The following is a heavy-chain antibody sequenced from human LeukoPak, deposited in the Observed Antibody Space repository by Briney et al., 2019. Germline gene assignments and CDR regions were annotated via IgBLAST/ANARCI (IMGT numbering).Heavy chain of an antibody. J-gene: IGHJ4*02. Sequence: GGSLRLSCAASGFTFSSYAMSWVRQAPGKGLEWVSAISGSGGSTYYADSVKGRFTISRDNSKNTLYLQMNNLRAEDTAVYYCARGRGLGVVSRYFDYWGQGTLVTVSS. D-gene: IGHD3-3*01. V-gene: IGHV3-23*01. CDR3: ARGRGLGVVSRYFDY. CDR2: ISGSGGST. CDR1: GFTFSSYA.